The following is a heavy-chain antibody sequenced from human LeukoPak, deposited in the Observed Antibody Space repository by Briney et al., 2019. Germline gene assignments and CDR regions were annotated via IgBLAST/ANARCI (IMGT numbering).Heavy chain of an antibody. CDR3: ARGSAEKDYDSSGFDY. Sequence: ASVKVSCKASGYTFTGYYMHWVRQAPGQGLEWMGWINPNSGGTNYAQNFRGRVTMTRDTSISTAYMELSRLISDDTAVYYCARGSAEKDYDSSGFDYWGQGNLVTVSS. CDR1: GYTFTGYY. D-gene: IGHD3-22*01. CDR2: INPNSGGT. J-gene: IGHJ4*02. V-gene: IGHV1-2*02.